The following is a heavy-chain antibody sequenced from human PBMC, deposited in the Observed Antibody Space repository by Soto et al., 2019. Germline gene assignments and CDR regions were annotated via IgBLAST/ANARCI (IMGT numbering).Heavy chain of an antibody. CDR2: INHSGST. Sequence: SETLSLTCAVYGGSFSGYYWSWIRQPPGKGLEWIGEINHSGSTNYNPSLKSRVTISVDTSKNQFSLKLSSVTAADTAVYYCARGRVLVGAPSSAFEIWGQGTMVTVSS. V-gene: IGHV4-34*01. J-gene: IGHJ3*02. CDR1: GGSFSGYY. D-gene: IGHD1-26*01. CDR3: ARGRVLVGAPSSAFEI.